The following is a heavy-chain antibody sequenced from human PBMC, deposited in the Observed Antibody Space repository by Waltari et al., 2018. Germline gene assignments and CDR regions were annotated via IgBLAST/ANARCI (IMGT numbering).Heavy chain of an antibody. CDR1: GYTFNSHD. CDR3: TRGALNRRRSYGGYYYYGLDV. J-gene: IGHJ6*02. V-gene: IGHV1-8*01. D-gene: IGHD2-15*01. Sequence: QVQLVQSGAEVKKPGASVKVSCKASGYTFNSHDINWVRLATGQGLEWMGWMNPGSGNTGYAQKFQGRVTMTRETSISTAYMEVSDLRSEDTAVYYCTRGALNRRRSYGGYYYYGLDVWGRGTMVTVS. CDR2: MNPGSGNT.